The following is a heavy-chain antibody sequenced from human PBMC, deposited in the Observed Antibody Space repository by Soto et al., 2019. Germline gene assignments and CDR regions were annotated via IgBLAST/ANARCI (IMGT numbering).Heavy chain of an antibody. CDR1: GFTFRNYV. J-gene: IGHJ5*02. Sequence: EVQLLESGGGLVQPGGSLRLSCAASGFTFRNYVMSWVRQAPGKGLEWVSSLHGGGGGTYYADSVKGRFTVSRDDSKETRYLQMSSLRVDDTAVYYCAKDAVARNGGWDWFDPWGQGTLVTVAS. CDR2: LHGGGGGT. CDR3: AKDAVARNGGWDWFDP. D-gene: IGHD6-19*01. V-gene: IGHV3-23*01.